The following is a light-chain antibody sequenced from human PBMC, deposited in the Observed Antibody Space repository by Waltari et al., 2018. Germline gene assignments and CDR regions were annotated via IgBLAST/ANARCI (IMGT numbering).Light chain of an antibody. Sequence: DVVMTQSPLSLPVTLGQPASISCRSSQSLVHSDGNTYLSWFQQRPGQSPRRLTYKVSNRDSGVPDRFSGSGSGTDFTLKISRVEADDVGVYYCMQGTQWPYTFGQGTKLEIK. J-gene: IGKJ2*01. CDR2: KVS. CDR3: MQGTQWPYT. V-gene: IGKV2-30*02. CDR1: QSLVHSDGNTY.